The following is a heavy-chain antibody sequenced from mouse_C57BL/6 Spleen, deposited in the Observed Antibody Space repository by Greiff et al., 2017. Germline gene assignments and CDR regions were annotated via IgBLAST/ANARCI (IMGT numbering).Heavy chain of an antibody. CDR2: IDPETGGT. V-gene: IGHV1-15*01. J-gene: IGHJ2*01. CDR3: TRWEIYYYGSSPYYFDY. D-gene: IGHD1-1*01. Sequence: QVQLQQSGAELVRPGASVTLSCKASGYTFTDYEMHWVKQTPVHGLEWIGAIDPETGGTAYNQKFTGKAILTADKSSSTAYMELRSLTSEDSAVYYCTRWEIYYYGSSPYYFDYWGQGTTLTVSS. CDR1: GYTFTDYE.